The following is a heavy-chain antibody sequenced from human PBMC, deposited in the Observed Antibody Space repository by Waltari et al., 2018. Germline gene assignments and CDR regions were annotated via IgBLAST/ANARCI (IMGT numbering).Heavy chain of an antibody. V-gene: IGHV3-23*01. Sequence: EVQLLESGGGLVQPGGSLRLSCAASGFTFSSYAMSWVRQAPGKGLEWVSAISGSGGSTYYAESVKGRFTISRDNSKNTLYLQMNSLRAEDTAVYYCANLYSSGWYGYWGQGTLVTVSS. D-gene: IGHD6-19*01. CDR1: GFTFSSYA. CDR2: ISGSGGST. CDR3: ANLYSSGWYGY. J-gene: IGHJ4*02.